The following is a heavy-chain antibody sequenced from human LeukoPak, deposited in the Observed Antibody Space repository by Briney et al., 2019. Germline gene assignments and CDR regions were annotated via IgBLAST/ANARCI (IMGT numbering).Heavy chain of an antibody. CDR1: GGSISSYY. D-gene: IGHD6-13*01. V-gene: IGHV4-59*01. CDR3: ARDTPAATPGYYGMDV. CDR2: IYYSGST. J-gene: IGHJ6*02. Sequence: SETLSLTCTVSGGSISSYYWSWIRQPPGKGLEWIGYIYYSGSTNYNPSLKSRVTISVDTSKNQFSLKLSSVTAADTAVYYCARDTPAATPGYYGMDVWGQGTTVTASS.